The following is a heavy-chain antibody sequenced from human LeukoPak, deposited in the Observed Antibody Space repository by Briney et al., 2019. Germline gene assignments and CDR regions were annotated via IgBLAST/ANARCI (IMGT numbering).Heavy chain of an antibody. CDR2: ISGSGGST. CDR1: GFTFSSYG. CDR3: VKSVPYYYGSGSYYSNPFDI. V-gene: IGHV3-23*01. Sequence: GGSLRLSCAASGFTFSSYGMSWVRQAPGKGLEWVSAISGSGGSTYYADSVKGRFTISRDNSKNTLFLQMNSLGAEDTAVYYCVKSVPYYYGSGSYYSNPFDIWGQGTMVTVSS. J-gene: IGHJ3*02. D-gene: IGHD3-10*01.